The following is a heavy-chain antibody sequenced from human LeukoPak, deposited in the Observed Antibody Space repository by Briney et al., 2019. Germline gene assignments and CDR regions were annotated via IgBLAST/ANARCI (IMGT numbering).Heavy chain of an antibody. CDR2: IYSGGST. Sequence: GGSLRLSCAASGFTVSTNYMSWVRQAPGKGLEWVSVIYSGGSTYYADSVKGRFTISRDNSKNTLFLQMNSLRAEDTAVYYCAREQVPGYSSSSRFDPWGQGTLVTVSS. CDR3: AREQVPGYSSSSRFDP. D-gene: IGHD6-13*01. J-gene: IGHJ5*02. CDR1: GFTVSTNY. V-gene: IGHV3-66*01.